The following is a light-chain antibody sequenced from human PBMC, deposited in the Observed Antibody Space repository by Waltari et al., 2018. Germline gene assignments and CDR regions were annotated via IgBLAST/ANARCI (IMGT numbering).Light chain of an antibody. CDR2: DVP. CDR3: CSYTSSRTWV. CDR1: SRDVGGYNY. V-gene: IGLV2-14*03. J-gene: IGLJ3*02. Sequence: QSALTQPASVSGSPGQPITISCTATSRDVGGYNYVSWYQQHPGRAPKLMIYDVPKRPSGVSTRFSGSKSGNTASLTISELQDEDEADYYCCSYTSSRTWVFGGGTKLTVL.